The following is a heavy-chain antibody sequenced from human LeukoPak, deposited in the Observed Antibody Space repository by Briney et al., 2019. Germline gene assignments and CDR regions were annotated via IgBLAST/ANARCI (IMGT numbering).Heavy chain of an antibody. CDR1: GGSFSGYY. CDR3: ARGGYSYGHDY. Sequence: SSETLSLTCAVYGGSFSGYYWSWIRQTPGKGLEWIGEINHSGSTNYNPSLKSRVTISVDTSKNQFSLKLSSVTAADTAVYYCARGGYSYGHDYWGQGTLVTVSS. CDR2: INHSGST. J-gene: IGHJ4*02. D-gene: IGHD5-18*01. V-gene: IGHV4-34*01.